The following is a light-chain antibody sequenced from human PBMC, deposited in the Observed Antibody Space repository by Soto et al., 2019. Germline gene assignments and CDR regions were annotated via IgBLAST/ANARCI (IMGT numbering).Light chain of an antibody. CDR3: SSYTSSSTQV. Sequence: LTQPASVSGSPGQSITISCTGTSSDVGGYNYVSWYQQLPGKVPKLMIYEVSNRPSGVSNRFSGSKSGNTASLTISGLQAEDEADYYCSSYTSSSTQVFGTGTKVTVL. CDR1: SSDVGGYNY. J-gene: IGLJ1*01. CDR2: EVS. V-gene: IGLV2-14*01.